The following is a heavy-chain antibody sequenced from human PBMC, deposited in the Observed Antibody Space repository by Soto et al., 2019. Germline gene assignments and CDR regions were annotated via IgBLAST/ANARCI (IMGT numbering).Heavy chain of an antibody. CDR3: ASGLDYGGNYYYYGMDV. CDR2: MNPNSGNT. CDR1: GYTFTSYD. J-gene: IGHJ6*02. V-gene: IGHV1-8*01. D-gene: IGHD4-17*01. Sequence: ASVKVSCKASGYTFTSYDINWVRQATGQGLEWMGWMNPNSGNTGYAQKFQGRVTMTRNTSISTAYMELSSLRSEDTAVYYCASGLDYGGNYYYYGMDVWGQGTTVTVSS.